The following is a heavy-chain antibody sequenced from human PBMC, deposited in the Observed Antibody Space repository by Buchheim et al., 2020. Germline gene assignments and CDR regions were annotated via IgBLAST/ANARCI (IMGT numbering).Heavy chain of an antibody. CDR1: GGSISSGDYY. J-gene: IGHJ6*02. D-gene: IGHD3-3*01. Sequence: QVQLQESGPGLVKPSQTLSLTCTVSGGSISSGDYYWSWIRQPPGKGLEWIGYIYYSGTTYYNPLLKSRVTISVDTSTNQFSLKLSSVTAADTAVYYCARGTIFGVVHGVGYYGMDVWGQGTT. CDR2: IYYSGTT. CDR3: ARGTIFGVVHGVGYYGMDV. V-gene: IGHV4-30-4*01.